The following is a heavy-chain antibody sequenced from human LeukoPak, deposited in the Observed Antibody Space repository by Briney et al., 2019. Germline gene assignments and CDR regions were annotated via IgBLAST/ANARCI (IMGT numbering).Heavy chain of an antibody. CDR3: TRTTYEFTWFDP. V-gene: IGHV3-74*01. D-gene: IGHD3-3*01. J-gene: IGHJ5*02. CDR2: INSDGSST. CDR1: GFTFSSYW. Sequence: GGSLRLSCAASGFTFSSYWMHWVRQAPGKGLVWVSRINSDGSSTSYADSVKGRFTVSRDNAKNTLFLQMNSLRAEDTAVYYCTRTTYEFTWFDPWGQGTLVTVSS.